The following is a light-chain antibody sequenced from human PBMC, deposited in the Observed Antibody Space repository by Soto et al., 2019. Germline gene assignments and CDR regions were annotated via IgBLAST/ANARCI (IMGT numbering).Light chain of an antibody. J-gene: IGKJ5*01. Sequence: EIVLPQSPGTLSLSPGERATLSCRASQTVYSNYLAWFQQKPGQAPRLLIYGASTRATCIPDRFSGSGSGTDFTLTISGLEPEDFAVYSCQQYASSIPFAQGTRLEIK. V-gene: IGKV3-20*01. CDR2: GAS. CDR3: QQYASSIP. CDR1: QTVYSNY.